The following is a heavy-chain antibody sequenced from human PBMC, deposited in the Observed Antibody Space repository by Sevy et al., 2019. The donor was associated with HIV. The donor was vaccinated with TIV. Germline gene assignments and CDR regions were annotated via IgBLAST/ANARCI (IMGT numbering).Heavy chain of an antibody. V-gene: IGHV3-7*01. J-gene: IGHJ5*02. CDR3: ARDRVTMVRGNWFDP. D-gene: IGHD3-10*01. CDR2: IKQDGSEK. Sequence: GGSLRLSCAASGFTFSSYWMSWVRQAPGKGLEWVANIKQDGSEKYYVASVKGRFTISRDNAKNSLYLQMNSLRAEDTAVYYCARDRVTMVRGNWFDPWGQGTLVTVSS. CDR1: GFTFSSYW.